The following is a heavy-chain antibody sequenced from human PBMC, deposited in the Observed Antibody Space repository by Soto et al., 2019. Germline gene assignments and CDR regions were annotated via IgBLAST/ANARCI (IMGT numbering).Heavy chain of an antibody. J-gene: IGHJ6*02. CDR2: IIPIFGTA. CDR1: GGTFSSYA. CDR3: AIGVSYYYGMDV. D-gene: IGHD4-4*01. Sequence: SVKVSCKASGGTFSSYAISWVRQAPGQGLEWMGVIIPIFGTANYAQKFQGRVTITADESTSTAYMELSSLRSEDTAVYYCAIGVSYYYGMDVWGQGTTVTVSS. V-gene: IGHV1-69*13.